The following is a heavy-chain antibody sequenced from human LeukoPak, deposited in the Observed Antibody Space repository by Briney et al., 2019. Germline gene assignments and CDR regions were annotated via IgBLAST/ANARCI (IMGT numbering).Heavy chain of an antibody. CDR2: ISYDGSNK. D-gene: IGHD1-26*01. V-gene: IGHV3-30*18. CDR1: GFTLSSYG. J-gene: IGHJ4*02. CDR3: AKDLFGWELLGGGVFDY. Sequence: PGGSLRLSCAASGFTLSSYGMHWVRQAPGKGLEWVAVISYDGSNKYYADSVKGRFTISRDNSKNTLYLQMNSLRAEDTAVYYCAKDLFGWELLGGGVFDYWGQGTLVTVSS.